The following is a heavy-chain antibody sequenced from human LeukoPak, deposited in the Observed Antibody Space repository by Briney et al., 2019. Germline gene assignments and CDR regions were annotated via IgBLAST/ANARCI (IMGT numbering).Heavy chain of an antibody. V-gene: IGHV3-21*01. CDR3: ARVYRMVGAPFDY. D-gene: IGHD1-26*01. J-gene: IGHJ4*02. CDR1: GFTFSSYS. Sequence: GGSLRLSCAASGFTFSSYSMNWVRQAPGKGLEWVSSISSSSSYIYYADSVKGRFTISRDNAKNSLYLQMNSLRAEDTAVYYCARVYRMVGAPFDYWGQGTLVTVSS. CDR2: ISSSSSYI.